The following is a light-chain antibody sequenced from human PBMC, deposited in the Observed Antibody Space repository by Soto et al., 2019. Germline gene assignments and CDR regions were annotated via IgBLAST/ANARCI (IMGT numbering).Light chain of an antibody. Sequence: DIQMTQSPSTLSASVGDRVTITCRASQSISSWLAWYQQKPGKAPKLLMYKASNLDSGVPSRFSGSGSGTEFTLTISSLQPDDFATYHCQHYNDYPLTFGGGTKVQIK. CDR3: QHYNDYPLT. CDR1: QSISSW. J-gene: IGKJ4*01. V-gene: IGKV1-5*03. CDR2: KAS.